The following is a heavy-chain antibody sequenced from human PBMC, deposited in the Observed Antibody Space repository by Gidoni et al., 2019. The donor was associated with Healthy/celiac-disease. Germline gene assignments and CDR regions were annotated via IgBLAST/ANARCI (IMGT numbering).Heavy chain of an antibody. CDR1: GFTFSSYA. J-gene: IGHJ6*02. D-gene: IGHD3-10*01. V-gene: IGHV3-30*04. CDR3: ASDQAGIRYYYYGMDV. CDR2: ISYDGSNK. Sequence: QVQLVESGGGVVQPGRSLRLSCAASGFTFSSYAMHWVRQAPGKGLEWVAVISYDGSNKYYADSVKGRFTISRDNSKNTLYLQMNSLRAEDTAVYYCASDQAGIRYYYYGMDVWGQGTTVTVSS.